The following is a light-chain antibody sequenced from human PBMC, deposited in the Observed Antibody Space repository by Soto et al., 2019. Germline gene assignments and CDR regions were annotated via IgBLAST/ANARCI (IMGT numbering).Light chain of an antibody. V-gene: IGKV1-5*01. J-gene: IGKJ5*01. CDR3: QQFHSFPIT. CDR2: DAS. CDR1: QSITIW. Sequence: DIQMTQSPSTLSASAGDRVTITCRASQSITIWLAWYQQKPGKAPKLLIYDASTLESGVPSRFSGSGSWTAFTLPISSLQPDDFATYYCQQFHSFPITFGQGTRLEIK.